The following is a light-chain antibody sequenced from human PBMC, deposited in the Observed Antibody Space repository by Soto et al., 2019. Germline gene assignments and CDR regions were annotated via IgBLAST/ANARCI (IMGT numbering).Light chain of an antibody. Sequence: DIQMTQSPSSLSASVGDSVTITCRASQNIKTYLNWYQQKPGKAPNLLIYAASSLHSGVPSRFSGSGSGTDFTLTISSLQPEHFATYYCQQSFSSPPWTFGQGTKVEIK. CDR3: QQSFSSPPWT. CDR1: QNIKTY. J-gene: IGKJ1*01. V-gene: IGKV1-39*01. CDR2: AAS.